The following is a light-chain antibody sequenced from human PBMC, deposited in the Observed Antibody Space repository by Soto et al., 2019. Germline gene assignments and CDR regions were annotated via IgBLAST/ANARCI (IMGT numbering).Light chain of an antibody. CDR2: EVT. CDR3: SSYKGSSTLYV. CDR1: SSDVGTYNY. Sequence: QSSLTHPASVSGSPGQSSTISCTGTSSDVGTYNYVSWYQQHPGKAPKVMIYEVTYRPSGFSNRFSGSKSGNTASLTISGLQAEDEAEYYCSSYKGSSTLYVLGTGTKVTVL. V-gene: IGLV2-14*01. J-gene: IGLJ1*01.